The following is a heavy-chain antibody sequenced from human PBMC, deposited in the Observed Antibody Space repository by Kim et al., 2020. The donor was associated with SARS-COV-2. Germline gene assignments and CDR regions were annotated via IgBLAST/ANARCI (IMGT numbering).Heavy chain of an antibody. D-gene: IGHD3-10*01. CDR2: IYYSGST. CDR3: ARTSRGGYFDY. V-gene: IGHV4-59*01. J-gene: IGHJ4*02. CDR1: GGSISSYY. Sequence: LETLSLTCTVSGGSISSYYWSWIRQPPGKGLEWIGYIYYSGSTNYNPSLKSRVTISVDTSKNQFSLKLSSVTAADTAVYYCARTSRGGYFDYWGQGTLVTVSS.